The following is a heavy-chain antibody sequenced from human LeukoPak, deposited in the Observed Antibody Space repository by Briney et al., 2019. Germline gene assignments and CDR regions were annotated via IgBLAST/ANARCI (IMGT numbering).Heavy chain of an antibody. V-gene: IGHV3-74*01. D-gene: IGHD3-22*01. CDR3: ACDRDYYDSSGYYNY. Sequence: PGGSLRLSCAASGFTFSSYWMHWVRQAPGKGLVWVSRINSDGSSTSYADSVQGRFTISRDNAKNTLYLQMNSLRAEDTAVYYCACDRDYYDSSGYYNYWGQGTLVTVSS. CDR2: INSDGSST. J-gene: IGHJ4*02. CDR1: GFTFSSYW.